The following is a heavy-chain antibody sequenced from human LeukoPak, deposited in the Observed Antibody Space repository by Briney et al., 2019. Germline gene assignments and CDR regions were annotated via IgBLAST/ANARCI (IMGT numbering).Heavy chain of an antibody. CDR3: ARGGNHGDYWYFDL. CDR1: GFTFSSYW. D-gene: IGHD4-17*01. V-gene: IGHV3-7*01. Sequence: QPGGSLRLSCAASGFTFSSYWMSWVRQAPGKGLEWVANIKQDGSEKYYVDSVKGRFTISRDNAKNSLYLQMNSLRAEDTAVYYCARGGNHGDYWYFDLWGRGTLVTVSS. J-gene: IGHJ2*01. CDR2: IKQDGSEK.